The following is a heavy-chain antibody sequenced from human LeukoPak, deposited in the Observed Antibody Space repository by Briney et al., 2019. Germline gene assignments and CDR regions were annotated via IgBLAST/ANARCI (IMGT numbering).Heavy chain of an antibody. CDR1: GYTFTGYY. D-gene: IGHD3-10*01. J-gene: IGHJ4*02. CDR3: ANQQFASVRAFDY. CDR2: INPNSGGT. Sequence: ASVKVSCKASGYTFTGYYMHWVRQAPGQGLEWMGWINPNSGGTNYAQKFQGRVTMTRDTSISTAYMELSRLRSDDTALYYCANQQFASVRAFDYWGQGILVTVSS. V-gene: IGHV1-2*02.